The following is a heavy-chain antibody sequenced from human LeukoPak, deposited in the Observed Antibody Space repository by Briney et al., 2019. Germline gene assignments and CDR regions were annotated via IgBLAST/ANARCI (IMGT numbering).Heavy chain of an antibody. D-gene: IGHD4-23*01. V-gene: IGHV1-2*02. CDR2: IDPKSGDT. CDR1: GYSFTGAN. J-gene: IGHJ5*02. CDR3: ATRMSSVAGFDP. Sequence: ASVKVACKASGYSFTGANIHWVRQAPGQGLEWVGRIDPKSGDTKYAKKFQGRVTVTRDTSISTVYMDLSRLTSDDTALYHCATRMSSVAGFDPWGQGNLVTVSS.